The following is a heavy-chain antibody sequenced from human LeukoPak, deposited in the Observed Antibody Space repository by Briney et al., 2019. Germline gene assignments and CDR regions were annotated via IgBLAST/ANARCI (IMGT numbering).Heavy chain of an antibody. V-gene: IGHV1-3*01. CDR1: GYTFTSYV. D-gene: IGHD3-10*01. Sequence: ASVKVSCKASGYTFTSYVMHWVRQAPGQRLEWMGWINAGNGNTKYSQKFQGRLTLTRDTSISTAYMELSSLRSEDTAIYYCAKGHYYGSGSLDYWGQGTLVTVSS. CDR2: INAGNGNT. J-gene: IGHJ4*02. CDR3: AKGHYYGSGSLDY.